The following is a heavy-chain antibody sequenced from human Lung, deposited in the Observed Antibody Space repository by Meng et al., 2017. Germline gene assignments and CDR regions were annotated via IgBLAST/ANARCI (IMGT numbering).Heavy chain of an antibody. J-gene: IGHJ4*02. D-gene: IGHD4-11*01. CDR3: ARGPTTMAHDFDY. CDR1: GVSFSDYY. CDR2: INHSGST. Sequence: QVQLQQGCAGLFKPSQTLSLTCVVSGVSFSDYYWSWIRQPPGKGLEWIGEINHSGSTNYNPSLESRATISVDTSQNNLSLKLSSVTAADSAVYYCARGPTTMAHDFDYWGQGTLVTVSS. V-gene: IGHV4-34*01.